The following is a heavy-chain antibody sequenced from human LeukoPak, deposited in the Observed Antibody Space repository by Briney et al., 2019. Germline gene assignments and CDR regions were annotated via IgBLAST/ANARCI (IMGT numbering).Heavy chain of an antibody. D-gene: IGHD1-26*01. CDR1: GYTFTNYY. J-gene: IGHJ4*02. Sequence: GASVKVSCKASGYTFTNYYKHWVRQAPGQGLEWMGIINPSGGSTSHAQKFQGRVTMTRDMSTSTVYMELSSLRSEDTAVYYCATGVPSVGALWYWGQGTLVTVSS. CDR2: INPSGGST. CDR3: ATGVPSVGALWY. V-gene: IGHV1-46*01.